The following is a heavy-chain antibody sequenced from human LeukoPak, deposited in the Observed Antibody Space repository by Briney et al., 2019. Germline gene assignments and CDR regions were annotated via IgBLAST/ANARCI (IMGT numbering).Heavy chain of an antibody. CDR3: ARLSIAVAGTSDY. D-gene: IGHD6-19*01. Sequence: SETLSLTCAVSGCSISSGYYWGWIRQPPGKGLEWIGSIYYSGSTYYNPSLKSRVTISVDTSKNQFSLKLSSVTAADTSVYYCARLSIAVAGTSDYWGQGTLVTVSS. CDR2: IYYSGST. CDR1: GCSISSGYY. J-gene: IGHJ4*02. V-gene: IGHV4-38-2*01.